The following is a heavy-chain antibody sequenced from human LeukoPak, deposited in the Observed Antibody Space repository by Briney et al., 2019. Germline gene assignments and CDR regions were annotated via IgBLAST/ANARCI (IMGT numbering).Heavy chain of an antibody. V-gene: IGHV3-9*01. CDR1: GFTFDDYA. CDR2: ISWNSGSI. D-gene: IGHD3-10*01. Sequence: GGSLRLSCAASGFTFDDYAMHWVRQAPGKGLEWVSGISWNSGSIGYADSVKGRFTISRDNAKNSLYLQMNSLRAEDTALYYCAKGTWGSGSYLDYWGQGTLVTVSS. J-gene: IGHJ4*02. CDR3: AKGTWGSGSYLDY.